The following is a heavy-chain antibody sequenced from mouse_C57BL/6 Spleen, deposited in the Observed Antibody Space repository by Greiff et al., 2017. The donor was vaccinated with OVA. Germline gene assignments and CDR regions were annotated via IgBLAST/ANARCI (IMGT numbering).Heavy chain of an antibody. CDR2: IDPETGGT. V-gene: IGHV1-15*01. CDR3: TRKDYYGSRGYAMDY. D-gene: IGHD1-1*01. Sequence: QVQLKESGAELVRPGASVTLSCKASGYTFTDYEMHWVKQTPVHGLEWIGAIDPETGGTAYNQKFKGKAILTADKSSSTAYMELRSLTSEDSAVYYCTRKDYYGSRGYAMDYWGQGTSVTVSS. J-gene: IGHJ4*01. CDR1: GYTFTDYE.